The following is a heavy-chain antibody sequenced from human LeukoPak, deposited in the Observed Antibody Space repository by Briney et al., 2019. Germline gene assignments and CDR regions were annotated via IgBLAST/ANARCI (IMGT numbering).Heavy chain of an antibody. J-gene: IGHJ4*02. Sequence: PGGSLRLSCAASGFTFSDYYMSWIRQAPGKGLEWVSYISSSGSTIYYADSVKGRFTISRDNAKNSLYLQMNSLRAEDTAVYYCARDPPYDFWSGYYSDWGQGTLVSVCS. CDR1: GFTFSDYY. CDR2: ISSSGSTI. V-gene: IGHV3-11*04. CDR3: ARDPPYDFWSGYYSD. D-gene: IGHD3-3*01.